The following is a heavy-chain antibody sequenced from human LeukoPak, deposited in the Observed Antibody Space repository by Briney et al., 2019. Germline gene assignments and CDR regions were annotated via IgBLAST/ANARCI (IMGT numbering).Heavy chain of an antibody. J-gene: IGHJ4*02. Sequence: GGSLRLSCAASGFTFSAYAMSWVRQAPGKGLEWVSTISGSGGSTYYADSVKGRFTISRDNSKKTLYLQMNSLRAEDTAVYYCAKEGEQWLAFDYWGQGTLVTVSS. D-gene: IGHD6-19*01. CDR2: ISGSGGST. CDR3: AKEGEQWLAFDY. V-gene: IGHV3-23*01. CDR1: GFTFSAYA.